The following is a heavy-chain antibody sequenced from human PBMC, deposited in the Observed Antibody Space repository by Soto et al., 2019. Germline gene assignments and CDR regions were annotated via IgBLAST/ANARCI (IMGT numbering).Heavy chain of an antibody. CDR1: GGSFSGYS. D-gene: IGHD2-21*01. V-gene: IGHV4-34*01. Sequence: TLSLTCAVYGGSFSGYSWSWIRQPPGKGLEWIGEINHSGSTNYNPTLKSRVTISVDTSKNQSTLKLSSVTAADTAVYYCARGSKHIVVTDAFDIWGQGTMVTVSS. J-gene: IGHJ3*02. CDR3: ARGSKHIVVTDAFDI. CDR2: INHSGST.